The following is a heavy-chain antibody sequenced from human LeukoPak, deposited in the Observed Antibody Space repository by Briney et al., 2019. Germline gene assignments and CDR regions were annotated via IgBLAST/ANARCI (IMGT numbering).Heavy chain of an antibody. CDR2: ISGSGGST. CDR1: GFTFSSYA. D-gene: IGHD3-22*01. Sequence: AGGSLRLSCAASGFTFSSYAMSWVRQAPGKGLEWVSAISGSGGSTYYADSVKGRFTISRDNSKNTLYLQMNSLRAEDTAVYYCAKDSVSYYDSSGYYLYWGQGTLVTVSS. V-gene: IGHV3-23*01. CDR3: AKDSVSYYDSSGYYLY. J-gene: IGHJ4*02.